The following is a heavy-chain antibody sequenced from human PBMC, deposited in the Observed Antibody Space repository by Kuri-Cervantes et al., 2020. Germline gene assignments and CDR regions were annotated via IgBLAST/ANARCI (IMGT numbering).Heavy chain of an antibody. J-gene: IGHJ6*02. CDR2: ISSSGSTI. CDR3: AKDKVPGTRYYGTDV. D-gene: IGHD2-15*01. Sequence: GGSLRLSCAASGFTFSDYYMSWIRQAPGKGLEWVSYISSSGSTIYYADSVKGRFTISRDNAKNSLHLQMNSLRAEDTAVYYCAKDKVPGTRYYGTDVWGQGTTVTVSS. V-gene: IGHV3-11*01. CDR1: GFTFSDYY.